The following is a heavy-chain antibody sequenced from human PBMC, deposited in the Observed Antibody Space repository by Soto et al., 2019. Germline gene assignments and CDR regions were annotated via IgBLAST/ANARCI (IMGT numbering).Heavy chain of an antibody. Sequence: QVQLVESGGGVVQPGRSLRLSCAASGFTFSSYGMHWVRQAPGKGLEWVAVISYDGSNKYYADSVKGRFTISRDNSKNTLYLQMNSLRAEDTAVYYCAKDKGGYCNSTSWLLLYYFDYWGQGTLVTVSS. V-gene: IGHV3-30*18. D-gene: IGHD2-2*01. CDR1: GFTFSSYG. CDR2: ISYDGSNK. CDR3: AKDKGGYCNSTSWLLLYYFDY. J-gene: IGHJ4*02.